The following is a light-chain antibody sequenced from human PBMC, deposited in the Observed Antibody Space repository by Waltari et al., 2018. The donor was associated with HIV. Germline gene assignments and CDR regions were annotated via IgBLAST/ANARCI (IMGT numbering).Light chain of an antibody. CDR2: SND. CDR1: SSYIGRKN. CDR3: AAWDDSLNVWV. V-gene: IGLV1-44*01. Sequence: QSVLTQPPSASGTRGQMVTISCSGGSSYIGRKNVDWYQQVQGMAPKLLIYSNDQRPSGIPDRFSGSKSGTSASLAVSGLQSEDEADYYCAAWDDSLNVWVFGGGTKLTVL. J-gene: IGLJ3*02.